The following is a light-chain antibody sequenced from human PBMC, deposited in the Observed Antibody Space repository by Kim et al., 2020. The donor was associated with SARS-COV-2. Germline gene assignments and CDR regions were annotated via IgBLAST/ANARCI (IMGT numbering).Light chain of an antibody. Sequence: ASLGDRVTITCRASREIGSLLAWYQHQPGASPKLLVHSASILHSGVPSRFSASGSGTDFSLTISSLQPEDVATYYCQRYNSAPPRFGQGTKVDIK. CDR1: REIGSL. J-gene: IGKJ1*01. CDR2: SAS. V-gene: IGKV1-27*01. CDR3: QRYNSAPPR.